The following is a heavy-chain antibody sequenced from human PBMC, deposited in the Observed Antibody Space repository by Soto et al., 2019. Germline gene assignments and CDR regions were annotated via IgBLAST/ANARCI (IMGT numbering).Heavy chain of an antibody. D-gene: IGHD1-26*01. J-gene: IGHJ4*02. V-gene: IGHV4-39*01. CDR3: ASPTWWELLYFDY. CDR1: GGSISSSSYY. CDR2: IYYSGST. Sequence: PSETLSLTCTVSGGSISSSSYYWGWIRQPPGKGLEWIGSIYYSGSTYYNPSLKSRVTISVDTSKNQFSLKLSSVTAADTAVYYCASPTWWELLYFDYWGQGTLVTVSS.